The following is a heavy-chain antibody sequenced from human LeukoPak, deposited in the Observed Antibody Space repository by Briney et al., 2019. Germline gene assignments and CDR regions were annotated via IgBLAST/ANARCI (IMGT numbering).Heavy chain of an antibody. J-gene: IGHJ1*01. V-gene: IGHV1-2*02. CDR1: GYTFTGYY. Sequence: ASVKVSCKASGYTFTGYYMYWVRQAPGQGLERMGWMNPNSGGTNYAQKFQGRVTMTRDTSISTAYMELSRLNSDDTAVYYCARGITTVRGVIRLYGFQHWGQGTLVIVSS. CDR2: MNPNSGGT. D-gene: IGHD3-10*01. CDR3: ARGITTVRGVIRLYGFQH.